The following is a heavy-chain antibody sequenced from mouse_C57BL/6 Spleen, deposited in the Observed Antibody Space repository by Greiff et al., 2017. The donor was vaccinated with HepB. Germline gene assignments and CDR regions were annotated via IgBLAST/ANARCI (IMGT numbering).Heavy chain of an antibody. D-gene: IGHD1-1*01. CDR1: GYTFTSYG. V-gene: IGHV1-81*01. J-gene: IGHJ1*03. Sequence: VKLMESGAELARPGASVKLSCKASGYTFTSYGISWVKQRTGQGLEWIGEIYPRSGNTYYNEKFKGKATLTADKSSSTAYMELRSLTSEDSAVYFCARYDTTVVEENWYFDVWGTGTTVTVSS. CDR2: IYPRSGNT. CDR3: ARYDTTVVEENWYFDV.